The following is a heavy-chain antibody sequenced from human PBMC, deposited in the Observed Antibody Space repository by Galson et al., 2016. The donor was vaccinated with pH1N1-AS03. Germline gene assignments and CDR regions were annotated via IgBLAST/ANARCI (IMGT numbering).Heavy chain of an antibody. D-gene: IGHD2/OR15-2a*01. CDR2: VIPLSGTT. J-gene: IGHJ4*02. CDR1: AGTFATFA. V-gene: IGHV1-69*13. Sequence: SVKVSCKASAGTFATFAVSWVRQARGQGLEWMGGVIPLSGTTNYAQKFQGRVTITVDDSTGTAYMELSSLRSDDTAVYYCARDRYRDTSTDFYESAYWGQGTLVTVSS. CDR3: ARDRYRDTSTDFYESAY.